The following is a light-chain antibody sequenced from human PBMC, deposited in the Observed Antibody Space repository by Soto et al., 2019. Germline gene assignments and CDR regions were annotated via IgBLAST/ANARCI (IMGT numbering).Light chain of an antibody. CDR2: DAS. CDR3: QQRSDWLT. J-gene: IGKJ4*01. V-gene: IGKV3-11*01. CDR1: QSVGNY. Sequence: EIVLTQSPGTLSLSPGERATLSCRASQSVGNYLAWYQQKPGQAPRLLIYDASNRATGVPARFSGSGSGTDFTLIISSLEPEDFAVYYCQQRSDWLTFGGGTKVEIK.